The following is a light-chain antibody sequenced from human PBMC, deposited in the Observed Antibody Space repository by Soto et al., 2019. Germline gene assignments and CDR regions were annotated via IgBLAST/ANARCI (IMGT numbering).Light chain of an antibody. V-gene: IGKV3-15*01. CDR2: DAF. Sequence: EIVMTQSPAILSFSPGERATLSCRASQRVNTDVAWYQQKPGQAPRLLIHDAFDRATEIPARFSGSASGTEFTLTISSLQSEDFAVYYCQKYSNWPLNFGGGTKVDIK. CDR3: QKYSNWPLN. J-gene: IGKJ4*01. CDR1: QRVNTD.